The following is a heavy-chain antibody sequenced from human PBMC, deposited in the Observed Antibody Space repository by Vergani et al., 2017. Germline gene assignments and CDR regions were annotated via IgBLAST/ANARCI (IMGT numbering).Heavy chain of an antibody. V-gene: IGHV3-23*01. CDR1: GFTFSSYA. CDR3: AKPPKAYSGWDY. CDR2: ISGSGGST. D-gene: IGHD5-12*01. J-gene: IGHJ4*02. Sequence: EVQLLESGGGLVQPGGSLRLSCAASGFTFSSYAMSWVRQAPGKGLEWVSAISGSGGSTYYADSGKGRFTISRDNSKNTLYLQMNSLRAEDTAVYYCAKPPKAYSGWDYWGQGTLVTVSS.